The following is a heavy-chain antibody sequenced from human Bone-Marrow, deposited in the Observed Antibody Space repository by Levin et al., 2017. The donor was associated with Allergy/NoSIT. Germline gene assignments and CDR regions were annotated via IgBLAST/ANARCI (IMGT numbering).Heavy chain of an antibody. V-gene: IGHV4-30-4*01. CDR3: ASLSLTFYDILTGYYSPIGTFDY. D-gene: IGHD3-9*01. Sequence: PSETLSLTCNVSGGSINSGDSYWSWIRQPPGKGLEWIGYIYYSGSTYYNPSLKSRITISIDTSKSQFSLQLSSVTAADTAVYYCASLSLTFYDILTGYYSPIGTFDYWGQGTLVTVSS. J-gene: IGHJ4*02. CDR1: GGSINSGDSY. CDR2: IYYSGST.